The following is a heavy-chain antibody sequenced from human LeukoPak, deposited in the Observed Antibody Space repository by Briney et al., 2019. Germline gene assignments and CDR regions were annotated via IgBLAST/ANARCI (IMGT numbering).Heavy chain of an antibody. V-gene: IGHV1-8*01. D-gene: IGHD2-15*01. CDR1: GYTFTSYD. CDR2: MNPNSGNT. CDR3: ARVNILLGYCSGGSCWDPWFDP. Sequence: ASVKVSCKASGYTFTSYDINWVRQATGQGLEWMGWMNPNSGNTGYAQKFQGRVTMTRDTSTSTVYMELSSLRSEDTAVYYCARVNILLGYCSGGSCWDPWFDPWGQGTLVTVSS. J-gene: IGHJ5*02.